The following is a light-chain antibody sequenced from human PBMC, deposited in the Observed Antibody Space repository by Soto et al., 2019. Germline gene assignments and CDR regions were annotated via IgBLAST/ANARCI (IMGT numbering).Light chain of an antibody. J-gene: IGKJ2*01. CDR2: KAS. CDR3: QQYDSDSYT. Sequence: DIQMTQSPSTLSGSVGDRVTITCRASQTISSWLAWYQQKPGKAPKLLIYKASTLKSGVPSRFSGSGSGTEFTLTIRDLQPDDFATYFCQQYDSDSYTFGQGTKVDIK. V-gene: IGKV1-5*03. CDR1: QTISSW.